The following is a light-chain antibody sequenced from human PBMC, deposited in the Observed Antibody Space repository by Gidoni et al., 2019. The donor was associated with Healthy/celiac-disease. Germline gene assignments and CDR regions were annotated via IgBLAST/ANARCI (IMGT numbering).Light chain of an antibody. J-gene: IGKJ3*01. Sequence: IVMTQSPCSLAGSLGERATINCKSSQIVLYSSNNKNYLAWYQQKPGQPPKLLIYWASTRESGVPDRFSGSGSGTDFTLTISSLQAEDVAVYYCQQYYSTPFTFGPGTKVDIK. CDR3: QQYYSTPFT. CDR2: WAS. V-gene: IGKV4-1*01. CDR1: QIVLYSSNNKNY.